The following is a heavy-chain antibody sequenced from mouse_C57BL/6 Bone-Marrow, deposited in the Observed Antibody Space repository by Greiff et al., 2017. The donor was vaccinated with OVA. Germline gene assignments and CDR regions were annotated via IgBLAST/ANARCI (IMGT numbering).Heavy chain of an antibody. D-gene: IGHD2-3*01. Sequence: VQGVESGPGLVPPSQSLSITCTVSGISLTSYGVDWVRQPPGKGLEWLGVIWGGGSTKYNSALMSRLSISKDNSKSQVYLEMNSLQTDDTAMYYCAKHDGYCPSAYWGQGTLVTVSA. V-gene: IGHV2-9*01. CDR1: GISLTSYG. CDR3: AKHDGYCPSAY. J-gene: IGHJ3*01. CDR2: IWGGGST.